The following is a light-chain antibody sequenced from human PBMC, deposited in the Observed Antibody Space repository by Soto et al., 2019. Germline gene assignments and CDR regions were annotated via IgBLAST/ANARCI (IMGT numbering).Light chain of an antibody. CDR1: SSDVGGYNY. V-gene: IGLV2-14*01. Sequence: QSVLTQPASVSGSPGQSIAISCTGTSSDVGGYNYVSWYQQHPGKAHKLMVYDVSNRPSGVSNRFSGSKSGNTASLTISGLXAEDEADYXCSSXTSSSTYVFGTGTKVTV. J-gene: IGLJ1*01. CDR2: DVS. CDR3: SSXTSSSTYV.